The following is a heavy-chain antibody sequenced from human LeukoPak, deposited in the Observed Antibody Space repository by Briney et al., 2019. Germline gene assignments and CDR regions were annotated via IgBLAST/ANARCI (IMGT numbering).Heavy chain of an antibody. J-gene: IGHJ4*02. D-gene: IGHD3-10*01. Sequence: PSETLSLTRTVSGGSTSSTSFFWGWIRQPPGKGLEWIASFYHGGSIYKSPSLMSRGTIFMDTSEDQFSLKMDSVTAADTAVYYCARGRVTMVRGLYRDYFDYWGQGTLVTVSS. V-gene: IGHV4-39*07. CDR2: FYHGGSI. CDR1: GGSTSSTSFF. CDR3: ARGRVTMVRGLYRDYFDY.